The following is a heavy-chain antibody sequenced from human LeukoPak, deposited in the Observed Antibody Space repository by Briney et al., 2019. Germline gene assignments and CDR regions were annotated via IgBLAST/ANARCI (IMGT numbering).Heavy chain of an antibody. CDR1: GYTFTSYY. V-gene: IGHV1-46*01. Sequence: ASVKVSCKASGYTFTSYYMHWVRQAPGQGLEWMGIINPSGGSTSYAQKFQGRVTMTRDTSTSTVYMELSSLRAEDTAVYYCAKDPRIIAVAGNYFDYWGQGTLVTVSS. CDR3: AKDPRIIAVAGNYFDY. CDR2: INPSGGST. D-gene: IGHD6-19*01. J-gene: IGHJ4*02.